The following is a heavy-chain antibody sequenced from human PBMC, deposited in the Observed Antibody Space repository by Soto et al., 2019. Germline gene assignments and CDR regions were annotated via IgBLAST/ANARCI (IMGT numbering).Heavy chain of an antibody. J-gene: IGHJ6*02. CDR1: WFAVNSNY. CDR2: VYIGGST. CDR3: ARGGSSSRAYGMDV. Sequence: PGGSLRLSCAASWFAVNSNYMSWVLHAPGKGLEWVSVVYIGGSTYYTDSVKGRFTISRDNSKNTLYLQMNSLRAEDTAVYYCARGGSSSRAYGMDVWGQGTTVTVSS. D-gene: IGHD6-6*01. V-gene: IGHV3-53*01.